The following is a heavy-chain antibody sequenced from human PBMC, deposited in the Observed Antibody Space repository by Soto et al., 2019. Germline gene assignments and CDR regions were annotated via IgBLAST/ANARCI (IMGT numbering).Heavy chain of an antibody. V-gene: IGHV5-51*01. CDR3: ARRSYGSGNNWFDP. CDR1: GYSFTSYW. D-gene: IGHD3-10*01. CDR2: IYPGDSDT. J-gene: IGHJ5*02. Sequence: GESLKISWRGAGYSFTSYWIGWVRQMPGKGLEWMGIIYPGDSDTRYSPSFQGQVTTSADKSISTAYLQWSSLQASDTAMYYCARRSYGSGNNWFDPWGQGTLVTVSS.